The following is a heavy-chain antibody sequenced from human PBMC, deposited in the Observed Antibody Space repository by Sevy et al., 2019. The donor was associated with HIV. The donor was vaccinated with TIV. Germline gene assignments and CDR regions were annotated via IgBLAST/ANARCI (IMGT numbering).Heavy chain of an antibody. CDR3: ATAKDYYENSGDPFDY. D-gene: IGHD3-22*01. Sequence: ASVKVSCKVSGYTLSRLSMHWVRQGPGKGLEWMGRFDPEDDETIYAQKFQGRVTMTEDTSTDTAYMELRSLRFEDTVVYYCATAKDYYENSGDPFDYWGQGTLVTVSS. J-gene: IGHJ4*02. CDR1: GYTLSRLS. CDR2: FDPEDDET. V-gene: IGHV1-24*01.